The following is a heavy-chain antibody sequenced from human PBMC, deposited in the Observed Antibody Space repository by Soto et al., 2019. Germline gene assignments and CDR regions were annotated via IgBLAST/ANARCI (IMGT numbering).Heavy chain of an antibody. Sequence: GESLKISCKGSGYSFAGYWITWVRQKPGKGLEWMGRIDPSDSQTYYSPSFRGHVTISATKSISTAYLQWSSLKASDTAMYYCARLAATTPRALDYWGQGTLVTVSS. V-gene: IGHV5-10-1*01. J-gene: IGHJ4*02. CDR3: ARLAATTPRALDY. CDR1: GYSFAGYW. D-gene: IGHD2-15*01. CDR2: IDPSDSQT.